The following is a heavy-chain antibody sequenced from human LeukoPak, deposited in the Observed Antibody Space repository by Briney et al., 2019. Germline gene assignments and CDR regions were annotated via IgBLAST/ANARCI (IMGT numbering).Heavy chain of an antibody. CDR1: GGTFSSYA. CDR3: AKDQGCSNSNCYFFDY. J-gene: IGHJ4*02. V-gene: IGHV1-69*13. Sequence: SVKVSCKASGGTFSSYAISWVRQAPGQGLEWMGGIIPIFGTANYAQKFQGRVTITADESTSTAYMELSSLRSEDTAVYYCAKDQGCSNSNCYFFDYWGQGTLVTVSS. CDR2: IIPIFGTA. D-gene: IGHD2-2*01.